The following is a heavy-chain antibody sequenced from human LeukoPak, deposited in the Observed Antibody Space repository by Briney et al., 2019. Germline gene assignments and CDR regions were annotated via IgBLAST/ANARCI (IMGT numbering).Heavy chain of an antibody. Sequence: ASVKVSCKASGYTFTSNGTGGGPQGPGQGLEGMGWISAYNGNPNYAHQPQGRFTMTTDTSTSTACMELRSLRSDDTAVYYCARNYYYYYMDVWGKGTTVTVSS. CDR1: GYTFTSNG. CDR3: ARNYYYYYMDV. CDR2: ISAYNGNP. J-gene: IGHJ6*03. V-gene: IGHV1-18*01.